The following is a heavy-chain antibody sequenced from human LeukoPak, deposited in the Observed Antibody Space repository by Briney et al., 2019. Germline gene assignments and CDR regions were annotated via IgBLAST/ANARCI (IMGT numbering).Heavy chain of an antibody. CDR3: ARSIYDYVWGSLDY. V-gene: IGHV3-30*03. Sequence: GGSLRLSCAASGFTFSSYGMHWVRQAPGKGLEWVAVISYDGSNKYYADSVKGRFTISRDNSKNTLYLQMNSLRAEDTAVYYCARSIYDYVWGSLDYWGQGTLVTVSS. CDR2: ISYDGSNK. CDR1: GFTFSSYG. D-gene: IGHD3-16*01. J-gene: IGHJ4*02.